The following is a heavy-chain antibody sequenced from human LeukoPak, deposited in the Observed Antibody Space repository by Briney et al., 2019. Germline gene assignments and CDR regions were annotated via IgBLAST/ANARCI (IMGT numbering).Heavy chain of an antibody. D-gene: IGHD6-13*01. V-gene: IGHV3-23*01. Sequence: GGSLRLSCAASGFTFSSHAMSWVRQAPGKGLEWVSAISGSGGSAYYADSVKGRFTISRDNSKNTLYLQMNSLRAEDTAVYYCAKDRYSSSWFHPNYFDYWGQGTLVTVSS. J-gene: IGHJ4*02. CDR1: GFTFSSHA. CDR3: AKDRYSSSWFHPNYFDY. CDR2: ISGSGGSA.